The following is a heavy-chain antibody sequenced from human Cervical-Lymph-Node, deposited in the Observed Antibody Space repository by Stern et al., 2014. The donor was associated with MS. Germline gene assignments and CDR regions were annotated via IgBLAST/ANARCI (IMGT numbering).Heavy chain of an antibody. V-gene: IGHV1-69*01. Sequence: DQLVESGGSDTNSCSPGNVSCKASGGTFSKFPRSWVRPAPGQGLAWMGAIFPVFGTPTYAQEFRGRVTITADVSTSTVYMELSSLRSDDTAVYYCALSSETSDRWYSLGYDLWGQGTLVTVSS. J-gene: IGHJ5*02. D-gene: IGHD6-13*01. CDR3: ALSSETSDRWYSLGYDL. CDR1: GGTFSKFP. CDR2: IFPVFGTP.